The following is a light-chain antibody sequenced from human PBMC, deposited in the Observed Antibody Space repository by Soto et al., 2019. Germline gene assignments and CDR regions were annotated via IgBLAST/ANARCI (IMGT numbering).Light chain of an antibody. CDR1: QSVSSY. CDR2: DAS. CDR3: QQRSNWPG. Sequence: EIVLTQSPATLSLSPGERATLSCRASQSVSSYLAWYQQKPGQAPRLLIYDASNRATGIPARFSGSGSGTDFTLTISSREPEDFAVYYCQQRSNWPGFGGGTNLEIK. V-gene: IGKV3-11*01. J-gene: IGKJ4*02.